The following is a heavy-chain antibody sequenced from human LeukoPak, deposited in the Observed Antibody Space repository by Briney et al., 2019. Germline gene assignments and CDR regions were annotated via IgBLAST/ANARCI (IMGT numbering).Heavy chain of an antibody. CDR3: ASAYGDYSSFDY. CDR1: GFTFSGFE. V-gene: IGHV3-21*01. Sequence: PGGSLRLSCVASGFTFSGFEMNWVRQAPGKGLEWVSSISGSSSYIYYADSVKGRFTISRDNAKNSLYLQMNSLRAEDTAVYYCASAYGDYSSFDYWGQGTLVIVSS. D-gene: IGHD4-17*01. J-gene: IGHJ4*02. CDR2: ISGSSSYI.